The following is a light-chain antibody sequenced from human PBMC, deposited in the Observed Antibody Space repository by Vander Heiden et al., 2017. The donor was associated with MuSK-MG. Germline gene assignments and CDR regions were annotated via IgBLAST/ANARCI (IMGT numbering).Light chain of an antibody. CDR3: QQYDSYPYT. CDR1: KGISSY. Sequence: AIRMIQSTSTLSAPIGDRVNSTCRASKGISSYLAWYQQNPGKAPKLLIYAASNLQSGVPYRFSGSGSGTDFTLTISCLQSEDFATYYCQQYDSYPYTFGQGTKLEIK. J-gene: IGKJ2*01. CDR2: AAS. V-gene: IGKV1-8*01.